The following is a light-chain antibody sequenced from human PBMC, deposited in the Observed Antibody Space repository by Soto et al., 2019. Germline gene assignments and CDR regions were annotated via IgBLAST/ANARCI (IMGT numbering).Light chain of an antibody. CDR1: SSNVGATYD. CDR2: GNT. CDR3: KSYEDSLSVHYV. J-gene: IGLJ1*01. V-gene: IGLV1-40*01. Sequence: QSLLTHPPSVSGAPGQRVTISCTGSSSNVGATYDVQWYQQLPGTAPKPLIHGNTNRPSGVPDRFSGSKSGTSASLAITGLQADDEADYYCKSYEDSLSVHYVFGTGTKVTVL.